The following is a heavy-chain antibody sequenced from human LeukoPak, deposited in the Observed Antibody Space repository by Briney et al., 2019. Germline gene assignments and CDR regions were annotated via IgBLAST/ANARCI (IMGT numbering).Heavy chain of an antibody. CDR2: ISYDGSNK. CDR1: GFTFSSYA. CDR3: AKVPKQQLVPNYMDV. Sequence: PGGSLRLSCAASGFTFSSYAMHWVRQAPGKGLEWVAVISYDGSNKYYADSVKGRFTISRDNSKNTLYLQMNSLRAEDTAVYYCAKVPKQQLVPNYMDVWGKGTTVTVSS. J-gene: IGHJ6*03. D-gene: IGHD6-13*01. V-gene: IGHV3-30-3*01.